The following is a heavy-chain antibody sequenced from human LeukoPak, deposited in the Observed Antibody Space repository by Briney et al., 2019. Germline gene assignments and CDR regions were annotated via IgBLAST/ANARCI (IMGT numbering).Heavy chain of an antibody. CDR2: ISYIGST. Sequence: SETLSLTSTVSGGSFTTHYWSWIRQPPGKGLEWIGYISYIGSTNYNPSLKSRVTISIDTSKNEVSLMLTSVTAADTAVYYCASDSMSMNAFDAGGEGTMVTVSS. CDR3: ASDSMSMNAFDA. J-gene: IGHJ3*01. CDR1: GGSFTTHY. D-gene: IGHD3-22*01. V-gene: IGHV4-59*11.